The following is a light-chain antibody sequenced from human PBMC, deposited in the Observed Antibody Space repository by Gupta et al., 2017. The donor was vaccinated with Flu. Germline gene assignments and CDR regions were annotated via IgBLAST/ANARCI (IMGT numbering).Light chain of an antibody. Sequence: SYELTQPPSVSVSPGRTATITCSGDKLGHKYVSWYRQKSGQSPVLVIYQDKKRPSGIPERFSGSNSGNAATLTISGTQAMDEADYHCQAWADNTAIFGGGTKLTVL. V-gene: IGLV3-1*01. J-gene: IGLJ2*01. CDR2: QDK. CDR1: KLGHKY. CDR3: QAWADNTAI.